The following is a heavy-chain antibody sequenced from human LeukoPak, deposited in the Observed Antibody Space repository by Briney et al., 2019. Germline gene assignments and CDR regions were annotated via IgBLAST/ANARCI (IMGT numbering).Heavy chain of an antibody. CDR3: ARGWRGDHFDY. CDR2: FYHSGT. D-gene: IGHD3-16*01. V-gene: IGHV4-59*01. J-gene: IGHJ4*02. CDR1: GDSISTSY. Sequence: SETLSLTCTVSGDSISTSYWSWIRQPLGGGLEWIGYFYHSGTDYNPSLKSRVTISGDMSNNQFSLKLSSVIAADTAIYYCARGWRGDHFDYWGQGTLVTVSS.